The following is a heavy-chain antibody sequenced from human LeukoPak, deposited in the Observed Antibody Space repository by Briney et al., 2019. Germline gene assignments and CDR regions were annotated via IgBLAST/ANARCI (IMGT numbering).Heavy chain of an antibody. CDR2: INPNSGGT. CDR1: GFSFTDYY. D-gene: IGHD4-23*01. CDR3: ARDPHDYGGNAFDI. J-gene: IGHJ3*02. V-gene: IGHV1-2*02. Sequence: GASVEVSCKASGFSFTDYYMHWVRQAPGQGLEWMGWINPNSGGTNYPQKFQGRVTMTRDTSISTAYMELSRLRSDDTAVYYCARDPHDYGGNAFDIWGQGTMVTVSS.